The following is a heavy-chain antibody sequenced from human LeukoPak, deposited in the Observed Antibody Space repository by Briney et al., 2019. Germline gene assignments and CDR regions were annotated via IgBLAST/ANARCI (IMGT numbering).Heavy chain of an antibody. CDR2: ISGSGGST. J-gene: IGHJ4*02. CDR3: AKGRIRGPYYFDY. V-gene: IGHV3-23*01. D-gene: IGHD2-15*01. Sequence: GGSLRLSYAASGFTFSSYAMSWVRQAPGKGLEWVSAISGSGGSTYYADSVKGRFTISRDNSKNTLYLQMNSLRAEDTAVYYCAKGRIRGPYYFDYWGQGTLVTVSS. CDR1: GFTFSSYA.